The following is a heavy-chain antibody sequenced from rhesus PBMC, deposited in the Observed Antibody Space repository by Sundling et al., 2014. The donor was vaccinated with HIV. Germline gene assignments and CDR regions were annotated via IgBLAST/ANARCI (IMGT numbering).Heavy chain of an antibody. D-gene: IGHD6-31*01. CDR2: ISSDGKKK. V-gene: IGHV3-54*02. J-gene: IGHJ4*01. CDR1: GLTFSRFV. CDR3: ATGSESSGWYDY. Sequence: EVQLVESGGGLVQPGGSLRVSCAVSGLTFSRFVIQWVRQAPGKGLDWVAVISSDGKKKYYADSVKGRFNLSRDNSKNMVYLEMNNLKLDDTAVYYCATGSESSGWYDYWGQGVLVTVSS.